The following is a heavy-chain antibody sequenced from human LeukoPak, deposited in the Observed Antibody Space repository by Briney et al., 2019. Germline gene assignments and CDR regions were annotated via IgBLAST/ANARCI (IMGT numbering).Heavy chain of an antibody. CDR3: TRPSDVDRAMGFDY. V-gene: IGHV3-73*01. J-gene: IGHJ4*02. CDR1: GFTLSGSA. CDR2: IRSKANGSAT. Sequence: GGSLRLSCVVSGFTLSGSAIHWVRQASGKGLEWVGRIRSKANGSATACAASLKGRFTISRDDSKNTAYLQMNSLKAEDTAVYYCTRPSDVDRAMGFDYWGQGTLVTVSS. D-gene: IGHD5-18*01.